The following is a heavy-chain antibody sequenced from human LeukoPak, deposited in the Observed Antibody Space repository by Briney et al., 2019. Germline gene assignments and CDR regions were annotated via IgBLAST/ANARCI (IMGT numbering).Heavy chain of an antibody. CDR3: ARDNNNWYGWFDP. CDR1: GGSIRSYY. CDR2: IYYSGST. J-gene: IGHJ5*02. V-gene: IGHV4-59*01. D-gene: IGHD1-1*01. Sequence: PSETLSLTCTVSGGSIRSYYWSWIRQPPGKGLEWIGYIYYSGSTNYNPSLKSRVTISVDTSKNQFSLKWSSVTAADTAVYYCARDNNNWYGWFDPWGQGTLVTVSS.